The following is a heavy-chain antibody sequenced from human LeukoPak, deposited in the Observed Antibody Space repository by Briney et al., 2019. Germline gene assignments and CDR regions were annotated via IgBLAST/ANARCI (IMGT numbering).Heavy chain of an antibody. V-gene: IGHV1-2*02. Sequence: ASVKVSCKASGYTFTGYYMHWVRQAPGQGLEWLGWIKPDSGGTNYAQKFQGRVTMTRDTSISTAYMELSRLTSDDTAVYYCARVGGGAAAVVFDIWGQGTKVTVSS. D-gene: IGHD6-13*01. CDR1: GYTFTGYY. J-gene: IGHJ3*02. CDR2: IKPDSGGT. CDR3: ARVGGGAAAVVFDI.